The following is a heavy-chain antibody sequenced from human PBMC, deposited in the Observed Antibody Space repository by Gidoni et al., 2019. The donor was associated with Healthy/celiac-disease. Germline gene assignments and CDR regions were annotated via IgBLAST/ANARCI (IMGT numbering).Heavy chain of an antibody. CDR2: ISGSGGST. V-gene: IGHV3-23*01. Sequence: EVQLLESGGGLVQPGGSLRLSCAASGFTFSSYAMSWVRQAPGKGLEWVSAISGSGGSTYYADSVKGRFTISRDNSKNTLYLQMNSLRAEDTAVYYCAKYHDYSNWGPGGGNHFDYWGQGTLVTVSS. J-gene: IGHJ4*02. D-gene: IGHD4-4*01. CDR3: AKYHDYSNWGPGGGNHFDY. CDR1: GFTFSSYA.